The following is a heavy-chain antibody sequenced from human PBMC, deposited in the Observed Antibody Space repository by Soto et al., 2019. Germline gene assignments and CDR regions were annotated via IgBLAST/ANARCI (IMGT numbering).Heavy chain of an antibody. CDR3: AREIQVFGVIMDFYMDV. V-gene: IGHV3-21*01. D-gene: IGHD3-3*01. J-gene: IGHJ6*03. Sequence: GGSLRLSCAASGFTFSNYNMNWVRQAPGKGLEWISSISGSSSYIYYADSVKGRFTISRDNADNSLYLQMNSLRAEDTAVYFCAREIQVFGVIMDFYMDVWGRGTTVTVSS. CDR2: ISGSSSYI. CDR1: GFTFSNYN.